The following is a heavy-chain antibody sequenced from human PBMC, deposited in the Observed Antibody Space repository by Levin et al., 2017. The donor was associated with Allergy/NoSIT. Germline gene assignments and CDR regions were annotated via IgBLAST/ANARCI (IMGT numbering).Heavy chain of an antibody. CDR2: IYSGGST. J-gene: IGHJ3*02. D-gene: IGHD2-2*02. CDR1: GFTVSSNY. Sequence: PGGSLRLSCAASGFTVSSNYMSWVRQAPGKGLEWVSVIYSGGSTYYADSVKGRFTISRDNSKNTLYLQMNSLRAEDTAVYYCASADTRLGGAFDIWGQGTMVTVSS. CDR3: ASADTRLGGAFDI. V-gene: IGHV3-53*01.